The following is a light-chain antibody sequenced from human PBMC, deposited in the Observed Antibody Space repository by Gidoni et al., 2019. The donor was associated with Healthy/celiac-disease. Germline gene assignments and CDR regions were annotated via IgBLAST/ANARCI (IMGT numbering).Light chain of an antibody. J-gene: IGLJ2*01. CDR2: QDS. Sequence: SYALTQPPSVSVSPGQTASITCSGDKLGDKYACWYQQKPGQSPVLVIYQDSKRPSGIPERFSGSNSGNTATLTISGTQAMDEADYYCQAWDSSTAMKVFGGGTKLTVL. CDR1: KLGDKY. V-gene: IGLV3-1*01. CDR3: QAWDSSTAMKV.